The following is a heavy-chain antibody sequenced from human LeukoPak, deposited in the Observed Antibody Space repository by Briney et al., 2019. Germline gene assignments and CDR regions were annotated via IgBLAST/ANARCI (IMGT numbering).Heavy chain of an antibody. CDR2: ISYDGSNK. J-gene: IGHJ4*02. V-gene: IGHV3-30*03. CDR1: GFTFSSYG. D-gene: IGHD6-6*01. CDR3: ARSYSSSPDVGY. Sequence: GSLRLSCAASGFTFSSYGMHWVRQAPGKGLEWVAVISYDGSNKYYADSVKGRFTISRDNSKNTLYLQMNSLRAEDTAVYYCARSYSSSPDVGYWGQGTLVTVSS.